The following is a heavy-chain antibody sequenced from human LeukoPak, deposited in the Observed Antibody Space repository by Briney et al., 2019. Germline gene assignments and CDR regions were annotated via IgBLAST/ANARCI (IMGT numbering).Heavy chain of an antibody. CDR2: IYHSGST. J-gene: IGHJ4*02. V-gene: IGHV4-34*03. Sequence: SETLSLTCAVYGGSFSGYYWGWIRQPPGKGLEWIGSIYHSGSTYYNPSLKSRVTISVDTSKNQFSLKLSSVTAADTAVYYCSVTTLSSIDYWGQGTLVTVSS. CDR3: SVTTLSSIDY. D-gene: IGHD4-17*01. CDR1: GGSFSGYY.